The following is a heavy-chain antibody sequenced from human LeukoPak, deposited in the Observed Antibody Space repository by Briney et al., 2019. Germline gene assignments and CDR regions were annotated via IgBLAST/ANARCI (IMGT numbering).Heavy chain of an antibody. J-gene: IGHJ6*03. CDR2: IYSSGST. CDR3: TKRRGYSFGFDYYYMDV. CDR1: GGSLTSTSHY. D-gene: IGHD5-18*01. Sequence: SETLSLTCTVSGGSLTSTSHYCDWVRHPPGEWLEWLGSIYSSGSTYYNPSLKSRVTVSFDTSKNQFSLSLTSVTAADTAVYYCTKRRGYSFGFDYYYMDVWGKGTTVTISS. V-gene: IGHV4-39*01.